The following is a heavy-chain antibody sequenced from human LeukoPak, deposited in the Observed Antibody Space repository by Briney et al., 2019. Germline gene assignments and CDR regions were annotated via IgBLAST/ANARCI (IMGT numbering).Heavy chain of an antibody. V-gene: IGHV4-34*01. CDR2: INHSGST. D-gene: IGHD6-19*01. Sequence: PSETLSLTCAVYGGSFSGYYWSWIRQPPGKGLEWIGEINHSGSTNYNPSLKSRVTISVDTSKNQFSLQLNSVTPEDTAVYYCAREDHGGQWLVQVLFDYWGQGTLVTVSS. J-gene: IGHJ4*02. CDR3: AREDHGGQWLVQVLFDY. CDR1: GGSFSGYY.